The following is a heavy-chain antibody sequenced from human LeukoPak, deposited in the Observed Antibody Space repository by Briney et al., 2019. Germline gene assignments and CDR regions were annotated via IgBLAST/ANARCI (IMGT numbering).Heavy chain of an antibody. CDR3: ARGNTAMVPFDY. J-gene: IGHJ4*02. Sequence: SETLSLTCTVSGYSISSGYYWGWIRQPPGKGLEWIGSIYHSGSTYYNPSLKSRVTISVDTSKNQFFLKLSSVTAADTAVYYCARGNTAMVPFDYWGQGTLVTVSS. CDR2: IYHSGST. V-gene: IGHV4-38-2*02. D-gene: IGHD5-18*01. CDR1: GYSISSGYY.